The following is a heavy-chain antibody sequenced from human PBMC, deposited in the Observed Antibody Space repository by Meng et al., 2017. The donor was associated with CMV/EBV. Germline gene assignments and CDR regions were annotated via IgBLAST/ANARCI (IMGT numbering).Heavy chain of an antibody. J-gene: IGHJ6*02. CDR2: ISSSGSTI. V-gene: IGHV3-11*04. CDR3: ARDGTIVVVPAAISSLIPGWGDYYCYGMDV. CDR1: GFTFSDYY. Sequence: GESLKISCAASGFTFSDYYMSWIRQAPGKGLEWVSYISSSGSTIYYADSVKGRFTISRDNAKNSLYLQMNSLRAEDTAVYYCARDGTIVVVPAAISSLIPGWGDYYCYGMDVWGQGTTVTVSS. D-gene: IGHD2-2*01.